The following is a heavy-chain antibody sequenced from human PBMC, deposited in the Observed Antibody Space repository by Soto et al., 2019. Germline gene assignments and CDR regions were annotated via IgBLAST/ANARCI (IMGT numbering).Heavy chain of an antibody. J-gene: IGHJ4*02. CDR2: ISSSSSYI. CDR1: GFTFSSYS. V-gene: IGHV3-21*01. D-gene: IGHD1-1*01. CDR3: ARELAANRDFDY. Sequence: GESLKISCAASGFTFSSYSMNWVRQAPGKGLEWVSSISSSSSYIYYADSVKGRFTISRDNAKNSLYLQMNSLRAEDTAVYYCARELAANRDFDYWGQGTLVTVSS.